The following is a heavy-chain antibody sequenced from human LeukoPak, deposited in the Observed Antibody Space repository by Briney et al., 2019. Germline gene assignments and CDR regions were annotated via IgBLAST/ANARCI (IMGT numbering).Heavy chain of an antibody. Sequence: ASVKVSCKASGYTFTGYYMHWVRQAPGQGLEWMGWINPNSGGTNYAQKFQGRVTMTRDTSISTAYMELSSLRSEDTAVYYCAMHSGYGGFDYWGQGTLVTVSS. CDR2: INPNSGGT. CDR3: AMHSGYGGFDY. J-gene: IGHJ4*02. V-gene: IGHV1-2*02. CDR1: GYTFTGYY. D-gene: IGHD5-12*01.